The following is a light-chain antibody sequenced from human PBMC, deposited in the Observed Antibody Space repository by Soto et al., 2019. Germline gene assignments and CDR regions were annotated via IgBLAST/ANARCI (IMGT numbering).Light chain of an antibody. Sequence: QSVLTQPPSVSGAPGQRVTISCTGSGSNIGAGYDVHWYQQLPGTAPKLLIYGTSNRPSGVPDRFSGSKSGTSASLAITGLQAEDEADYYCQSYDSSLSVVFGGGTQLTVL. CDR2: GTS. J-gene: IGLJ2*01. CDR3: QSYDSSLSVV. V-gene: IGLV1-40*01. CDR1: GSNIGAGYD.